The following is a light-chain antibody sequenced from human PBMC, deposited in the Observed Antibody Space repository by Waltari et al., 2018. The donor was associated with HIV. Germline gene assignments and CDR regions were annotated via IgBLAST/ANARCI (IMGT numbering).Light chain of an antibody. CDR3: QNYKRYPFT. CDR2: RAS. Sequence: DIQMTQSPSTLSASVGDRVTITCRASQSIDTSLAWYQQRPGKAPKVLIYRASGLESGVPSRFSGSRSGTEFTLTITSLQADDFATYYCQNYKRYPFTFGPGTKVDIK. V-gene: IGKV1-5*03. CDR1: QSIDTS. J-gene: IGKJ3*01.